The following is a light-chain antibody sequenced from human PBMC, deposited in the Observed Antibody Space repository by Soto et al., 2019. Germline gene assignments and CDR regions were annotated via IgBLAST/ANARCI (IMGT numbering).Light chain of an antibody. CDR2: EPS. CDR1: QSINTW. J-gene: IGKJ1*01. Sequence: DIQITHSPSTLSASVVYRVTITCRASQSINTWLAWYQQKPGKAPKLLIYEPSSLESGVPSRFSGSGSGTEFTLTISSLQPDDFATYYCQQYNSYPWTFGQGTKVDI. CDR3: QQYNSYPWT. V-gene: IGKV1-5*03.